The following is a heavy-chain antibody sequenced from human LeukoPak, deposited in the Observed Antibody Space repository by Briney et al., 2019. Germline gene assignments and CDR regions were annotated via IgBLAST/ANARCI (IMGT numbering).Heavy chain of an antibody. CDR1: GFTFSDYY. D-gene: IGHD4-17*01. V-gene: IGHV3-11*03. CDR2: ISSSSTYT. CDR3: ARRMTSVTTFDY. J-gene: IGHJ4*02. Sequence: GGCLRLSCAASGFTFSDYYMSWMRRAPGKGLEWVSYISSSSTYTNYADSVKGRFTISRDNARNSLYLQMSSLRADDTAVYYCARRMTSVTTFDYWGQGTLVTVSS.